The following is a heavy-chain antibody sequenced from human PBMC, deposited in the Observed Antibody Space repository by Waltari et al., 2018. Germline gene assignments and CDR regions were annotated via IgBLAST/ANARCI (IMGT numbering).Heavy chain of an antibody. V-gene: IGHV4-38-2*01. CDR3: ARSTVTRYFDY. D-gene: IGHD4-4*01. J-gene: IGHJ4*02. CDR1: ASSISTDYY. Sequence: QVQLQESGPGLVKPSETLSLICAVSASSISTDYYWGLIRQPPGKGLEWIGKIYHTGSTHANPSLRSRVTISVDTSKNQFSLMLSAVTAADTATYYCARSTVTRYFDYWGQGTLITVSS. CDR2: IYHTGST.